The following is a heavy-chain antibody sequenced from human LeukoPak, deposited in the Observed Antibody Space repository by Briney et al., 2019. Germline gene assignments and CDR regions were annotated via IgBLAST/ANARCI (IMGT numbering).Heavy chain of an antibody. Sequence: GGSLRLSCAASGFTFSSYWMSWVRQAPGKGLEWVAFIRYDGSNKYYADSVKGRFTISGDNSKNTLYLQMNSLRAEDTAVYYCAKETLHCSSTSCCSYFDYWGQGTLVTVSS. CDR1: GFTFSSYW. CDR2: IRYDGSNK. D-gene: IGHD2-2*01. J-gene: IGHJ4*02. V-gene: IGHV3-30*02. CDR3: AKETLHCSSTSCCSYFDY.